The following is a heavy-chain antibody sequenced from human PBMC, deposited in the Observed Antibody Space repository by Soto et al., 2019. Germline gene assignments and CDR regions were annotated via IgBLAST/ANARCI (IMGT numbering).Heavy chain of an antibody. CDR3: ARHYSSGSRNWFDP. Sequence: PAEPLSLTCSVSGGSINSSSYFWGWVRQPPGKGLELIGSIYYSGSTYYNPSLRSRVTISVDTSKNQFSLKLSSVTAADTAVFYCARHYSSGSRNWFDPWGQGTLVTVSS. CDR1: GGSINSSSYF. CDR2: IYYSGST. V-gene: IGHV4-39*01. D-gene: IGHD6-19*01. J-gene: IGHJ5*02.